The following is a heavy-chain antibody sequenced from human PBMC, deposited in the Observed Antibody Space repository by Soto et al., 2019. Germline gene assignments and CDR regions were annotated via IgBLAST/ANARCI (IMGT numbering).Heavy chain of an antibody. CDR3: AREGLGVGAFEVGSFDY. D-gene: IGHD1-26*01. J-gene: IGHJ4*02. CDR1: GFTFSSYG. Sequence: TGGSLRLSCAASGFTFSSYGMHWVRQAPGKGLEWVAVIWYDGSNKYYADSVKGRFTISRDNSKNTLYQQMNSLRAEDTAVYYCAREGLGVGAFEVGSFDYWGQGTLVTVSS. CDR2: IWYDGSNK. V-gene: IGHV3-33*01.